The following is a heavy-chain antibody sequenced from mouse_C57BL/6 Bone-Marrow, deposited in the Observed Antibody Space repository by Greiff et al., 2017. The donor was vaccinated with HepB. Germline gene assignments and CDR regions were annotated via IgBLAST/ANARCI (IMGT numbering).Heavy chain of an antibody. Sequence: VQVVESGAELVRPGASVKLSCKASGYTFTDYYINWVKQRPGQGLEWIARIYPGSGNTYYNEKFKGKATLTAEKSSSTAYMQLSSLTSEDSAVYFCARCGYYAWFAYWGQGTLVTVSA. V-gene: IGHV1-76*01. D-gene: IGHD2-3*01. J-gene: IGHJ3*01. CDR2: IYPGSGNT. CDR3: ARCGYYAWFAY. CDR1: GYTFTDYY.